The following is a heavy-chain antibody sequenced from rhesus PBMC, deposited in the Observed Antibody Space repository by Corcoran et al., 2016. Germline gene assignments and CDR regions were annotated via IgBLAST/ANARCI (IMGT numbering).Heavy chain of an antibody. V-gene: IGHV1-198*02. CDR3: VIYGSGYYTDAEYFEF. Sequence: QVQLVQSGAEVKKPGASVKVSCKASGFTFGSYSISWVRQAPGQGLEWMGVIIPFVGITNYAEKFQGRVTITADTSTSTAYMELISLRSDDTAVYYCVIYGSGYYTDAEYFEFWGQGALVTVSS. CDR1: GFTFGSYS. CDR2: IIPFVGIT. J-gene: IGHJ1*01. D-gene: IGHD3-28*01.